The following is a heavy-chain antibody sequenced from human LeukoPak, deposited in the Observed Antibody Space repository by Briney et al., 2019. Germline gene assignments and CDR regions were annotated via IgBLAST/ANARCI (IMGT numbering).Heavy chain of an antibody. V-gene: IGHV4-4*09. D-gene: IGHD3-22*01. CDR1: GGSLSSYY. Sequence: PSETLSLTCTLSGGSLSSYYWSWIRQPPGKGLEWIGYIYASGSTSYNPSLKSRVTISVDTSENQFSLKLNSVTAADTAVYYCARTSGYYYSYAFDIWGQGTMVTVSS. J-gene: IGHJ3*02. CDR3: ARTSGYYYSYAFDI. CDR2: IYASGST.